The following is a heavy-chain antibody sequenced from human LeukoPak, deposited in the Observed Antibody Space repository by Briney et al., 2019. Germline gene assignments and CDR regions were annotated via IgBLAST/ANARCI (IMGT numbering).Heavy chain of an antibody. Sequence: GGSLRLSCAASGFTFSSYGMSWVRQAPGKGLEWVATISGSGDYTYYADSAKGRFTISRDNSKNTLYLQMNSLRADDTAVYYCARDSNPLDYWGQGTLVTVSS. V-gene: IGHV3-23*01. CDR1: GFTFSSYG. CDR3: ARDSNPLDY. D-gene: IGHD1-14*01. J-gene: IGHJ4*02. CDR2: ISGSGDYT.